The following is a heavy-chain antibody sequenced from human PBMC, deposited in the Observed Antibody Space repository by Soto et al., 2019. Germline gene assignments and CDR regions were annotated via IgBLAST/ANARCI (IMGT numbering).Heavy chain of an antibody. D-gene: IGHD3-3*01. CDR1: GFNFDSYS. V-gene: IGHV3-48*01. CDR3: GRDFSDSWSGFYL. J-gene: IGHJ4*02. CDR2: ISSSGGTK. Sequence: PGGSLRLSCAASGFNFDSYSMSWVRQSPGGGLEWISYISSSGGTKHYADSVKGRFSISRDYAMNSLFLQMNSLRAEDTAVYYCGRDFSDSWSGFYLWGQGALVTVSS.